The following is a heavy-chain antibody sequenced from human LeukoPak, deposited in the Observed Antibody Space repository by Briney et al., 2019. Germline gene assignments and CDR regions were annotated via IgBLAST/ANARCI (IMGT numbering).Heavy chain of an antibody. D-gene: IGHD5-18*01. J-gene: IGHJ3*02. Sequence: PSETLSLTCAVYGGSFSGYYWSWLRQPPGKGLEWIGEINHSGSTNYNPSLKSRVTISVDTSKNQFSLKLSSVTAADTAVYYCARYLTAMVRMGEPWEPAFDIWGQGTMVTVSS. CDR1: GGSFSGYY. V-gene: IGHV4-34*01. CDR3: ARYLTAMVRMGEPWEPAFDI. CDR2: INHSGST.